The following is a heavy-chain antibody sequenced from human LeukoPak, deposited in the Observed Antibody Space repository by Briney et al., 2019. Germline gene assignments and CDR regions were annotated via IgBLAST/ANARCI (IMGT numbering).Heavy chain of an antibody. V-gene: IGHV3-49*04. CDR1: GFTFGDYA. CDR2: IRSKAYGGTT. CDR3: TRDGSSSFIYYYYYYMDV. D-gene: IGHD6-6*01. J-gene: IGHJ6*03. Sequence: PGGSLRLSCTASGFTFGDYAMSWVRQAPGKGLEWVGFIRSKAYGGTTEYAASVKGRFTISRDGSKSIAYLQMNSLKTEDTAVYYCTRDGSSSFIYYYYYYMDVWGKGTTVTVSS.